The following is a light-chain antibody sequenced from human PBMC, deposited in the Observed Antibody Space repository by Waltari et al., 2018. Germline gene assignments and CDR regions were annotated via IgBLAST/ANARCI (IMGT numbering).Light chain of an antibody. CDR1: NIGTKT. Sequence: SYVLTPPPSLSVAPGRTARITCGGNNIGTKTAHWYQQKTGQAHVMVVYDDIDRPSGIPERFSGSNSGNTATLIINRVEAGDEADYYCQVWDIDSDPSVVFGGGTKLTVL. CDR2: DDI. V-gene: IGLV3-21*03. J-gene: IGLJ2*01. CDR3: QVWDIDSDPSVV.